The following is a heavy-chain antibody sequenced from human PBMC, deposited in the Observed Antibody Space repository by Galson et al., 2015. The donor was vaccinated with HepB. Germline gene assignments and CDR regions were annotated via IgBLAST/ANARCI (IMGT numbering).Heavy chain of an antibody. V-gene: IGHV4-59*01. Sequence: ETLSLTCTVSGGSISSYYWSWIRPPPGKGLEWIGYIYYSGSTNYNPSLKSRVTISVDTSKNQFSLKLSSVTAADTAVYYCARDFSGGPYDFWNRYFDLWGRGTLVTVSS. CDR1: GGSISSYY. J-gene: IGHJ2*01. D-gene: IGHD3-3*01. CDR2: IYYSGST. CDR3: ARDFSGGPYDFWNRYFDL.